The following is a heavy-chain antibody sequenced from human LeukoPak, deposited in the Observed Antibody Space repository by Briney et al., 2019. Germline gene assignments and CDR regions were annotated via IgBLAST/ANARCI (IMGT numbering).Heavy chain of an antibody. V-gene: IGHV4-39*01. J-gene: IGHJ4*02. CDR3: ARHGEWFVDY. D-gene: IGHD3-3*01. CDR1: GGSISSSTYY. CDR2: IYYSGST. Sequence: SETLSLTCTVSGGSISSSTYYWGWIRQPLGKGLEWIGSIYYSGSTYYNPSLKSRVTISVDTSKNQFSLKLSSVTAADTAVYYCARHGEWFVDYWGQGTLVTVSS.